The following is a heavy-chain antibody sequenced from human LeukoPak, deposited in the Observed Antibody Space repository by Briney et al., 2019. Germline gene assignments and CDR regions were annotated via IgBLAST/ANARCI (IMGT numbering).Heavy chain of an antibody. Sequence: GGSLRLSCAASGFTFSSYAMHWVRKAPGKGLERVAVISYDGSNKYYADSVKGRFTISRDNSKNTLYLQMNSLRAEDTAVYYCARDNYDSSGYYPSGYWGQGTLVTVSS. CDR1: GFTFSSYA. CDR3: ARDNYDSSGYYPSGY. V-gene: IGHV3-30*04. J-gene: IGHJ4*02. D-gene: IGHD3-22*01. CDR2: ISYDGSNK.